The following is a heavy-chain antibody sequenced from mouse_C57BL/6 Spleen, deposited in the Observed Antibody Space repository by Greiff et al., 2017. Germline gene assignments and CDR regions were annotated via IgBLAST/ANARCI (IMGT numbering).Heavy chain of an antibody. J-gene: IGHJ4*01. CDR2: INYDGSST. Sequence: EVKLMESEGGLVQPGSSMKLSCTASGFTFSDYYMAWVRQVPEKGLEWVANINYDGSSTYYLDSLKSRFIISRDNAKNILYLQMSSLKSEDTATYYCARGPKGYAMDYWGQGTSVTVSS. CDR3: ARGPKGYAMDY. V-gene: IGHV5-16*01. CDR1: GFTFSDYY.